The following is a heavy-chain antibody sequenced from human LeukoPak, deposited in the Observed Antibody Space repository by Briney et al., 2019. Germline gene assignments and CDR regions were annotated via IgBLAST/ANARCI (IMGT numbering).Heavy chain of an antibody. D-gene: IGHD2-2*01. Sequence: SETLSLTCTVSGGSISSYYWSWIRQPAGKGLEWIGCIYTSGSTNYNPSLKSRVTMSVDTSKNQFSLKLSSVTAADTAVYYCARGRLVVVVPAANLNWFDPWGQGTLVTVSS. V-gene: IGHV4-4*07. CDR3: ARGRLVVVVPAANLNWFDP. CDR2: IYTSGST. J-gene: IGHJ5*02. CDR1: GGSISSYY.